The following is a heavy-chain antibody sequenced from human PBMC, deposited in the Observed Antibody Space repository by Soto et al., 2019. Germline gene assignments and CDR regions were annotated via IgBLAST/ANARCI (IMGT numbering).Heavy chain of an antibody. CDR1: GGSISSSSYY. V-gene: IGHV4-39*01. J-gene: IGHJ5*02. Sequence: QLQLQESGPGLVKPSETLSLTCTVSGGSISSSSYYWGWIRQPPGKGLEWIGSIYYSGSTYYNPSLKSRVTISVETSTTQFSLKLSSVTAADTAVYYCARRGSGYESPWGQGTLVTVSS. CDR2: IYYSGST. CDR3: ARRGSGYESP. D-gene: IGHD5-12*01.